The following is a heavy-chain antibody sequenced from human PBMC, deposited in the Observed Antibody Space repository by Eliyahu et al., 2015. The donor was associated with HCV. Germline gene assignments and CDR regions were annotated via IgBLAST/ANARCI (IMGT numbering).Heavy chain of an antibody. J-gene: IGHJ6*02. D-gene: IGHD3-3*01. CDR3: AKGTHFDFWSGSGMDV. V-gene: IGHV3-23*01. Sequence: EVQLLESGGGLVQPGGSLRLSCTTSXFNLSNYXMSWVRQAPGRGLEWVSAIRGNSAGTYYADSVKGRFTISRDNSKNTAYLEMNSLRADDTAVYYCAKGTHFDFWSGSGMDVWGQGTTATVSS. CDR1: XFNLSNYX. CDR2: IRGNSAGT.